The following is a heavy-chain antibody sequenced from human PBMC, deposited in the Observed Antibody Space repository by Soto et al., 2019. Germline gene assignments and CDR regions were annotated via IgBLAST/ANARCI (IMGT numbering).Heavy chain of an antibody. J-gene: IGHJ4*02. D-gene: IGHD6-19*01. CDR3: AKGWDVKYFDE. CDR2: IFSNGQT. V-gene: IGHV4-4*07. Sequence: HVQLRESGPGLVKPSETLSLSCSVSGASILSSYWSWVRQPAGKGLEWIGHIFSNGQTSYNPSLKSRLTMSIDPSKDLFSLNLSSVTAADTAVYYCAKGWDVKYFDEWGQGTLVTVSS. CDR1: GASILSSY.